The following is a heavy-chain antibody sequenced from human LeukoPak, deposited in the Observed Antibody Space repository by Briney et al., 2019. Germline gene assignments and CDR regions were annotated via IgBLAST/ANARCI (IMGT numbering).Heavy chain of an antibody. CDR3: ARAVVYCGGDCYPYYFDY. J-gene: IGHJ4*02. Sequence: AASVKVSCKASGYTFTSYGISWVRQAPGQGLEWMGWISAYNGNTNYAQKLQGRVTMTTDTSTSTAYMELRSLRSDDTAVYYCARAVVYCGGDCYPYYFDYWGQGTLVTVSS. V-gene: IGHV1-18*01. D-gene: IGHD2-21*01. CDR1: GYTFTSYG. CDR2: ISAYNGNT.